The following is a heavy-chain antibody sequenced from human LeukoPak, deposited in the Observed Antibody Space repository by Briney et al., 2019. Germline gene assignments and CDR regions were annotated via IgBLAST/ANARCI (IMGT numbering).Heavy chain of an antibody. V-gene: IGHV4-59*01. Sequence: SETLSLTCTVSGDSISTYYWSWIRQPPGKGLEWIGYVYYSGTTYYNPSLKSRVTISVDTSKSQFSLKLSSVTPADSAVYYCAGSGSYLNYFNYWGQGTLVTVSS. D-gene: IGHD1-26*01. CDR1: GDSISTYY. CDR2: VYYSGTT. CDR3: AGSGSYLNYFNY. J-gene: IGHJ4*02.